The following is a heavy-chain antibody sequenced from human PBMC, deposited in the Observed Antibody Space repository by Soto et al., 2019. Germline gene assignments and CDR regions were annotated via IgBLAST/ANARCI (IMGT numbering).Heavy chain of an antibody. CDR1: EFTFSSYA. CDR3: AKDVHYDIVTGIEYFHH. J-gene: IGHJ1*01. V-gene: IGHV3-23*01. Sequence: EVQLLESGGGLVQPGGSLKLSCAASEFTFSSYAMSWVRQAPGKGLEWVSGISGTGRVTNYAESVNGRFTISRDNPTSTLFLQMNSLRPEDTAVYYCAKDVHYDIVTGIEYFHHWGQGTRVTVSS. CDR2: ISGTGRVT. D-gene: IGHD3-9*01.